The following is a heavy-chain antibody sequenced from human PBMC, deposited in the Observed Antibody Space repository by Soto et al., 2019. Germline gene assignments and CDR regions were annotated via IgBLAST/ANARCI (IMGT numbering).Heavy chain of an antibody. J-gene: IGHJ5*02. Sequence: QVQLVQSGAEVKKPGASVKVSCKASGYTFTSYDINWVRQATGQGLEWMGWMNPNSGNTGYAQKSQXXVTMTRNTSVSTAYMELSSLRSEDTAVYYGAREQQVRGFDPWGHGTLVTVSS. CDR2: MNPNSGNT. V-gene: IGHV1-8*01. D-gene: IGHD6-13*01. CDR3: AREQQVRGFDP. CDR1: GYTFTSYD.